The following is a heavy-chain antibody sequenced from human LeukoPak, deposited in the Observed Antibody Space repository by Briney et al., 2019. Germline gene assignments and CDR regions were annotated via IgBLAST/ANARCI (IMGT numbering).Heavy chain of an antibody. D-gene: IGHD5-24*01. V-gene: IGHV3-49*04. CDR3: TRIGADGYTLDY. CDR2: IRSKAYGGTT. J-gene: IGHJ4*02. CDR1: GFTFSSYS. Sequence: GGSLTLSCAASGFTFSSYSMNWVRQAPGKGLECVGFIRSKAYGGTTEYAASVKGRFSISRDDSKSIAYLQMNSLKTEDAAVYYCTRIGADGYTLDYWGQGTLVTVSS.